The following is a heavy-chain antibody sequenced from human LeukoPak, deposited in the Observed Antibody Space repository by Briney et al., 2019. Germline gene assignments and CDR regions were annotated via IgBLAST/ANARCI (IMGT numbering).Heavy chain of an antibody. J-gene: IGHJ6*03. Sequence: PSETLSLTRTVSGGSMRSSSYYWGWIRQPPGKGLEWIGTIYYSGSTDYNASLKSRVTISLDTSKNQFSLKLSSVTAADTAVYYCARDYYDSSGWGLYYYMDVWGKGTTVTVSS. V-gene: IGHV4-39*07. D-gene: IGHD3-22*01. CDR3: ARDYYDSSGWGLYYYMDV. CDR2: IYYSGST. CDR1: GGSMRSSSYY.